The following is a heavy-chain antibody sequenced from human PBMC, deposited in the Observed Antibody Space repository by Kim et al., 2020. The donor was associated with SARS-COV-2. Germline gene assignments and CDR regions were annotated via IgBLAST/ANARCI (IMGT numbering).Heavy chain of an antibody. CDR3: ATRLSHESGYDY. Sequence: ADSGGGRFTISRDNAKNTLYLQMSSLRAEDTAVYFCATRLSHESGYDYWGQGTLVTVSS. J-gene: IGHJ4*02. V-gene: IGHV3-74*01. D-gene: IGHD5-12*01.